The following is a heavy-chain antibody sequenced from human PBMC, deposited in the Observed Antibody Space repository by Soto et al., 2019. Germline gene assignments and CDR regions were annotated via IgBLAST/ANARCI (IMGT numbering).Heavy chain of an antibody. CDR1: GFTFSSYA. D-gene: IGHD6-13*01. CDR3: AKCRDSWQGPHGDY. Sequence: EVQLLESGGGLVQPGGSLRLSCAASGFTFSSYAMSWVRQAPGKGLEWVSAISGSGGSTYYADSVKGRFTISRDNSKNTPYLQMNSLRAEDTAVYYCAKCRDSWQGPHGDYWGQGTLVTVSS. V-gene: IGHV3-23*01. CDR2: ISGSGGST. J-gene: IGHJ4*02.